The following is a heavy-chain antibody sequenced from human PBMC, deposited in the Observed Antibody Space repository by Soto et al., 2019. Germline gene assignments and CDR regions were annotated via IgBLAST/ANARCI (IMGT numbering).Heavy chain of an antibody. CDR2: INTDNGDT. J-gene: IGHJ4*02. CDR3: ARESCDTVRCYSGDY. CDR1: GDTFITYG. D-gene: IGHD2-15*01. V-gene: IGHV1-18*01. Sequence: QVQLVQSGAEVKHPGASVKVSCKASGDTFITYGISWVRQAPGQGLEWMGWINTDNGDTKYAQNMQGRDTMPPDTSTSTFHMALRSLRLVDSAVYYRARESCDTVRCYSGDYWGQGTLVTISS.